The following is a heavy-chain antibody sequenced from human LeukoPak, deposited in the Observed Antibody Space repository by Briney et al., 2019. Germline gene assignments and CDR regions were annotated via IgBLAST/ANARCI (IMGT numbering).Heavy chain of an antibody. D-gene: IGHD2-21*01. J-gene: IGHJ3*02. CDR2: ISAGGST. CDR3: AKDIVVVIAMFLGAFDI. Sequence: GGSLRLSCAASGFTFSNYAWSWVRQAPGKGLEWVSAISAGGSTYYADSVKGRFTISRANSKSTLSLQMNSLRAEDTAVYYCAKDIVVVIAMFLGAFDIWGQGTLVTVSS. CDR1: GFTFSNYA. V-gene: IGHV3-23*01.